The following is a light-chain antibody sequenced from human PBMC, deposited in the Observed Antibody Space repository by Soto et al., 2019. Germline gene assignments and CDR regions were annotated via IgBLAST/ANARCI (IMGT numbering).Light chain of an antibody. V-gene: IGKV1-5*01. CDR3: QQYNSYSL. J-gene: IGKJ5*01. CDR2: DAS. CDR1: QSISSW. Sequence: DIQMTQSPSTLSPSVGDRVTITCRASQSISSWLAWYQQKPGKAPKLLIYDASSVESGVPSRFSGSGSGTEFTLTISSLQPDDFANYYCQQYNSYSLFGQGTRLEIK.